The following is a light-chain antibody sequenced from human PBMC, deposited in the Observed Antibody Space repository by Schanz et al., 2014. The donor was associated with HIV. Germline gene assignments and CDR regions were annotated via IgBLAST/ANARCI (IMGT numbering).Light chain of an antibody. J-gene: IGLJ1*01. CDR2: DVS. CDR3: NSYSHSNTYV. V-gene: IGLV2-14*01. CDR1: SDDVGGYNY. Sequence: QSALTQPASVSGSPGQSITISCTGTSDDVGGYNYVSWFQQHPGKAPKLIIYDVSSRPSGVSSRFSGSKSGNTASLTISGLQAEDEADYYCNSYSHSNTYVFGSGTKLTVL.